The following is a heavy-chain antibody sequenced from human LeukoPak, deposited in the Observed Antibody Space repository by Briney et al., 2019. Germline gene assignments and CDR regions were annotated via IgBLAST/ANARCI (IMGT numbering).Heavy chain of an antibody. D-gene: IGHD1-26*01. Sequence: GGSLRLSCTPSGFTFSTYAMNWVRQAPGKGLEWVGGITGNAGFIGYADSVRGRFLISRDNTNNRLFLQMRSLRGEDTAVYYCAKDKVPDGKWEIDRWGQGTLVTVSS. CDR2: ITGNAGFI. J-gene: IGHJ5*02. CDR3: AKDKVPDGKWEIDR. V-gene: IGHV3-23*01. CDR1: GFTFSTYA.